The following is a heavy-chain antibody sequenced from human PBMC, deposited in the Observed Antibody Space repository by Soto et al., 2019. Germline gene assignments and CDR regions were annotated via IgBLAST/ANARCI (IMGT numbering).Heavy chain of an antibody. J-gene: IGHJ3*02. D-gene: IGHD3-16*01. CDR1: GGTISSYA. V-gene: IGHV1-69*13. CDR3: ASEGSDGGGAFDI. Sequence: SVKVSCKASGGTISSYAISWVRQAPGQGLEWMGGIIPIFGTANYAQKFQGRVTITADESTSTAYMELSSLRSEDTAVYYCASEGSDGGGAFDIWGQGTMVTVSS. CDR2: IIPIFGTA.